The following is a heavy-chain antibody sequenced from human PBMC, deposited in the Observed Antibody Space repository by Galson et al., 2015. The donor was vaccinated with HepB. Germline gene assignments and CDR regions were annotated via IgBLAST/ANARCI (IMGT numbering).Heavy chain of an antibody. J-gene: IGHJ6*02. D-gene: IGHD3-22*01. V-gene: IGHV5-51*01. CDR2: IYPGDSDT. CDR3: ARTLYDSSGYYYYYYGMDV. CDR1: GYSFTSYW. Sequence: GAEVKKPGESLKISCKGSGYSFTSYWIGWVRQMPGKGLEWMGIIYPGDSDTRYSPSFQGQVTISADKSISTAYLQWSSLKASDTAMYYCARTLYDSSGYYYYYYGMDVWGQGTTVTVPS.